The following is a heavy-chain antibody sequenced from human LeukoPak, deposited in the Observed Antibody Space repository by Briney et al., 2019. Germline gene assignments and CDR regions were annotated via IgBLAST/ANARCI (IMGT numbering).Heavy chain of an antibody. D-gene: IGHD1-14*01. CDR2: IYYSGST. J-gene: IGHJ5*02. CDR1: GGSISSYY. V-gene: IGHV4-59*01. Sequence: PSETLSLTCTVSGGSISSYYWSWIRQPPGKGLEWIGYIYYSGSTNYNPSLKSRVTISVDMSKNQFSLKLSSVTAADTAVYYCAGTGIRNWFDPWGQGILVTVSS. CDR3: AGTGIRNWFDP.